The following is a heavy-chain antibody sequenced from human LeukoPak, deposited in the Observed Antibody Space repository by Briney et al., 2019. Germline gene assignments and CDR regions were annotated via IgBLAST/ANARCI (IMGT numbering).Heavy chain of an antibody. V-gene: IGHV3-74*01. CDR1: GFTFSNHW. CDR3: ARGGSDTAMAHDY. J-gene: IGHJ4*02. CDR2: INRDGSRT. Sequence: GGSLRLSCAASGFTFSNHWVHWVRQAPGKGLMWVSRINRDGSRTDYADSVKGRFTISRDDAKNTLYLQVNSLRAEDTAVYFCARGGSDTAMAHDYWGQGTLVTVSS. D-gene: IGHD5-18*01.